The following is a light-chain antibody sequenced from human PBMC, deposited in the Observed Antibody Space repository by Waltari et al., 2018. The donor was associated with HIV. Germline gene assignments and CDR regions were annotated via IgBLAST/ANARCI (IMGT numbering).Light chain of an antibody. CDR1: RSDVGNYAY. J-gene: IGLJ3*02. V-gene: IGLV2-8*01. CDR2: EVN. CDR3: TSYGGRNNRVL. Sequence: QSALTQPPSASGSPEQSVTISCTGTRSDVGNYAYVSLYQQHPGKAPKLLIYEVNKRPSGVPARFSGSKSGDTASLTVAGLQAEDEADYYCTSYGGRNNRVLFGGGTRLTVL.